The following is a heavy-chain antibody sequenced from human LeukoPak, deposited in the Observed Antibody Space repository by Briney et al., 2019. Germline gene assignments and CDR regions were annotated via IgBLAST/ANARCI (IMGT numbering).Heavy chain of an antibody. CDR1: GGSFSGYY. CDR3: ARGGYDSSGHYFEN. D-gene: IGHD3-22*01. J-gene: IGHJ4*02. Sequence: SDTLSLTCAVYGGSFSGYYWSGIRQPPGKGLEWIGEINHSGSTNYNPSLKSRVTISVDTSKNQFSLRLSSVTDADTAVYYCARGGYDSSGHYFENWGQGTLVTVSS. V-gene: IGHV4-34*01. CDR2: INHSGST.